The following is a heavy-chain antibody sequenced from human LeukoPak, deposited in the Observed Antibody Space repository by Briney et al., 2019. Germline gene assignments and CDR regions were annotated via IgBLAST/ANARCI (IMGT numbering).Heavy chain of an antibody. CDR3: ARDSPQLAAGELDY. CDR2: ISYDGSNK. J-gene: IGHJ4*02. V-gene: IGHV3-30-3*01. D-gene: IGHD6-6*01. CDR1: GFTFSSYA. Sequence: PGRSLRLSCAASGFTFSSYAMHWVRQAPGKGLEWVAVISYDGSNKYYADSVKGRFTISRDNSKNTLYLQMNSLRAEDTAVYYCARDSPQLAAGELDYWGQGTLVTVSS.